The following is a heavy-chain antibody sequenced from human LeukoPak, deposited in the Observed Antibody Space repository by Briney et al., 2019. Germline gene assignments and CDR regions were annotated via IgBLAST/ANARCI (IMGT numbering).Heavy chain of an antibody. D-gene: IGHD5-12*01. J-gene: IGHJ3*02. CDR1: GGSISSGGYS. CDR3: ARGYIVATYDAFDI. V-gene: IGHV4-30-2*01. CDR2: IYHSGST. Sequence: SQTLSLTCAVSGGSISSGGYSWSWIRQPPGKGLEWIGYIYHSGSTYYNPSLKSRVTISVDRSKNQLSLKLSSVTAADTAVYYCARGYIVATYDAFDIWGQGTMVTVSS.